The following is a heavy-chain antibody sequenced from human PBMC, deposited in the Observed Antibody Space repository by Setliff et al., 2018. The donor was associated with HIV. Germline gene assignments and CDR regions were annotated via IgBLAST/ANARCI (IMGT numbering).Heavy chain of an antibody. J-gene: IGHJ6*02. CDR1: GFTFTSYW. CDR2: INQDGSEK. Sequence: GGSLRLSCAASGFTFTSYWMIWVRQAPGKGLEWVANINQDGSEKNYVDSVKGRFTNSRDNAKNSWYLQMDSLRDEATTVYYCTRKSAPGHGMDVWGQKTTVTVSS. D-gene: IGHD7-27*01. V-gene: IGHV3-7*01. CDR3: TRKSAPGHGMDV.